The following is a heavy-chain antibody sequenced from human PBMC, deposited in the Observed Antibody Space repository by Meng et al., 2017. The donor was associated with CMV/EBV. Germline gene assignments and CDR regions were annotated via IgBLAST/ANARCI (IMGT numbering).Heavy chain of an antibody. D-gene: IGHD6-19*01. V-gene: IGHV3-30-3*01. J-gene: IGHJ6*02. CDR1: GFTFSSYA. CDR3: ARDRTSGWTYGMDV. CDR2: ISYDGSNK. Sequence: GGSLRLSCAASGFTFSSYAMHWVRQAPGKGLEWVAVISYDGSNKYYADSVKGRLTISRDNSKNTLYLQMNSLRAEDTDVYYCARDRTSGWTYGMDVWGQGTTVTVSS.